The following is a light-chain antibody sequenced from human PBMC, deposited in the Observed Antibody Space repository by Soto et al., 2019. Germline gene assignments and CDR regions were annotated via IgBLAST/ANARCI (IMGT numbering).Light chain of an antibody. J-gene: IGKJ5*01. Sequence: TQTPSTLSASIGDRVTITCRASQSLSGWLAWYQQRPGQPPRLLIYGASTRATGVPDRFSGSGSGTEFTLTISRLQSEDFGVFFCQKYNNWPPITFGQGTRLEIK. CDR2: GAS. CDR1: QSLSGW. CDR3: QKYNNWPPIT. V-gene: IGKV3-15*01.